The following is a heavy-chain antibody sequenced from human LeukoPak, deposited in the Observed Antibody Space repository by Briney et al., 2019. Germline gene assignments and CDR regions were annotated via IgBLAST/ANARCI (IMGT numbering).Heavy chain of an antibody. V-gene: IGHV1-69*04. J-gene: IGHJ4*02. CDR3: ARGRSTDYYDSSGYYLDY. CDR2: IIPILGIA. D-gene: IGHD3-22*01. Sequence: SVKVSCKASGGTFSSYAISWVRQAPGQGLEWMGRIIPILGIANYAQKFQGRVTITADKSTSTAYMELSSLRSEDTAVYYCARGRSTDYYDSSGYYLDYWGQGTLVTVSS. CDR1: GGTFSSYA.